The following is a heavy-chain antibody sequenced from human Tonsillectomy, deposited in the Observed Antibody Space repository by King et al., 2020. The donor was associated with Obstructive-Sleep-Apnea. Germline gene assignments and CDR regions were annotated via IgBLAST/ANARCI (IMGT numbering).Heavy chain of an antibody. CDR1: GGSISSSSYY. CDR3: ARRGSITMVRGVL. J-gene: IGHJ4*02. V-gene: IGHV4-39*01. Sequence: QLQESGPGLVKPSETLPLTCTVSGGSISSSSYYWGWIRQPPGKGLEWIGGIYYSGSTYYNPALKSRVTISVDTSKNQFSLKLSSVTAADTAVYYCARRGSITMVRGVLWGQGTLVTVSS. CDR2: IYYSGST. D-gene: IGHD3-10*01.